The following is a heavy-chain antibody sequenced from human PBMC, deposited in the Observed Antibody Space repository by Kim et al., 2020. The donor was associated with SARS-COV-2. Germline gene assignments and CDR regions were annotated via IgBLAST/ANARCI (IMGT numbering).Heavy chain of an antibody. CDR2: ISVRGHST. CDR3: ARAGDLNYDFYAMDV. Sequence: GGSLRLSCAASGFTFNTYAMIWVRQAPGKGLEWVSDISVRGHSTYHADSVKGRFSISRDDSKNMVYLQMSGLTAEDTAVYYCARAGDLNYDFYAMDVWGQGATAPVSS. J-gene: IGHJ6*02. V-gene: IGHV3-23*01. CDR1: GFTFNTYA. D-gene: IGHD3-3*01.